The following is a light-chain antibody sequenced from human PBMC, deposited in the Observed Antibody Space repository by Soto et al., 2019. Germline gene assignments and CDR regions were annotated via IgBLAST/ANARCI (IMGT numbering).Light chain of an antibody. CDR1: QSISTY. V-gene: IGKV3-15*01. J-gene: IGKJ4*01. CDR3: QQYNNWPLVT. Sequence: IVMTQSPATLSVSPGERATLSCRASQSISTYLAWYQQKPGQAPRLLIFGASTRATGIPARFSGSGSGSEFTLTISSLQSEGFAVYSCQQYNNWPLVTFGGGTKVEIK. CDR2: GAS.